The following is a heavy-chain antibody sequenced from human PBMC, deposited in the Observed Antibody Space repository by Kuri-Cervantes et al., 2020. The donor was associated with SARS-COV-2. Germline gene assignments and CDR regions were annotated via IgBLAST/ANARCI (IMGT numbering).Heavy chain of an antibody. CDR2: IYYSGNT. J-gene: IGHJ2*01. CDR1: AGYVSSGGYY. D-gene: IGHD3-22*01. Sequence: SCTVSAGYVSSGGYYWSWIRQRPGKGLEWIGYIYYSGNTYYNPSLKSRVSISIDTSKNQFSLQLSSVTAADTAVYYCARDPHYYDTNGQDYPWYFDLWGRRTLVTSPQ. CDR3: ARDPHYYDTNGQDYPWYFDL. V-gene: IGHV4-31*02.